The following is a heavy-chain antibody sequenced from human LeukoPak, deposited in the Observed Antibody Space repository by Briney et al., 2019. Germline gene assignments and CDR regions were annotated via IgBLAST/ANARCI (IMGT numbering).Heavy chain of an antibody. CDR3: AKGDCASGSCYFDD. Sequence: GGSLRLSCAASGFTLSKHPMYWVRQAPGKGLEWVSSLSDTGDSRHYADSVKGRFTISRDSARSALYLQMNSLRAEDTAVYYCAKGDCASGSCYFDDWGQGSQVTVSS. D-gene: IGHD2-8*01. CDR1: GFTLSKHP. J-gene: IGHJ4*02. V-gene: IGHV3-23*01. CDR2: LSDTGDSR.